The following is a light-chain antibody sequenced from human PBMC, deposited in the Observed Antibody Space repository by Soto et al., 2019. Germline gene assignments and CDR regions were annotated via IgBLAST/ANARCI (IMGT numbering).Light chain of an antibody. CDR3: QSYDSSLWV. CDR1: SSNIGAGYD. Sequence: QSVLTRPPSVSGVPGQRVTISCTGSSSNIGAGYDVHWYQQLPGTAPKLLIYGNSNRPSGVPDRFSGSKSGTSASLAITGLQAEDEADYYCQSYDSSLWVFGGGTKLTVL. J-gene: IGLJ3*02. CDR2: GNS. V-gene: IGLV1-40*01.